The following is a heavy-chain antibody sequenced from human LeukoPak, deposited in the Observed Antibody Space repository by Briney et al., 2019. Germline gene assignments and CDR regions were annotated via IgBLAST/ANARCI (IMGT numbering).Heavy chain of an antibody. CDR1: GFTFSDYG. CDR3: ARDAFRGYQFDP. CDR2: ISGGSSTL. V-gene: IGHV3-48*01. D-gene: IGHD5-12*01. J-gene: IGHJ5*02. Sequence: GGSLRLSCAASGFTFSDYGMAWVRQGPGKGLEWISYISGGSSTLTYADSVKGRFTISRDNAENSLYLEMSNLRADDTAVYYCARDAFRGYQFDPWGQGALVTVSS.